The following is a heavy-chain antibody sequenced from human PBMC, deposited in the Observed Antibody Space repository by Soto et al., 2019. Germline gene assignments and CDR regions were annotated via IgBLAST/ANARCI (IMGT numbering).Heavy chain of an antibody. V-gene: IGHV1-3*01. CDR1: GYTFTSYA. J-gene: IGHJ6*03. Sequence: GASVKVSCKASGYTFTSYAMHWVRQAPGQRLEWMGWINAGNGNTKYSQKFQGRVTITRDTSASTAYMELSSLRSEDTAVYYCARVGLRRPGYYYYYYMDVWGKGTTVTVSS. CDR3: ARVGLRRPGYYYYYYMDV. D-gene: IGHD2-2*01. CDR2: INAGNGNT.